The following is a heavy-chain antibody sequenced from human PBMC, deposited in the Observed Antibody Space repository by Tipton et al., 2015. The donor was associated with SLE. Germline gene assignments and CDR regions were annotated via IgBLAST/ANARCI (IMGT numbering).Heavy chain of an antibody. V-gene: IGHV4-59*01. J-gene: IGHJ4*02. CDR1: GGSISSYY. CDR3: ARVYDFWSGRYFDY. CDR2: IYYSGST. D-gene: IGHD3-3*01. Sequence: LRLSCTVSGGSISSYYWSWIRQPPGKGLEWIGYIYYSGSTNYNPSLKSRVTISVDTSKNQFSLKLSSVTAAYTAVYYCARVYDFWSGRYFDYWGQGTLVTVSS.